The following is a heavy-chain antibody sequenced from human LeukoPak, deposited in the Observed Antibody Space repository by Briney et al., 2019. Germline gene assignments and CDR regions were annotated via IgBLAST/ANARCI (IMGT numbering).Heavy chain of an antibody. CDR3: ARAIRLEWFPEYYFDY. CDR2: IYHSGST. Sequence: SQTLSLTCTVSGGSISSGGYYWSWIRQPPGKGLEWIGYIYHSGSTYYNPSLKSRVTISVDRPKNQFSLKLSSVTAADTAVYYCARAIRLEWFPEYYFDYWGQGTLVTVSS. CDR1: GGSISSGGYY. D-gene: IGHD3-3*01. J-gene: IGHJ4*02. V-gene: IGHV4-30-2*01.